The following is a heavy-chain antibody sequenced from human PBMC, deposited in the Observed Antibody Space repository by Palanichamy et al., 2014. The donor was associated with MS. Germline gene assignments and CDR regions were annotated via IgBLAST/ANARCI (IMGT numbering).Heavy chain of an antibody. J-gene: IGHJ6*02. CDR2: IIPIFGTA. CDR3: ATTPGLWPDLYYYYGMDV. V-gene: IGHV1-69*01. D-gene: IGHD3-16*01. CDR1: GGTFSSYA. Sequence: QVQQVQSGAEVKKPGSSVKVSCKASGGTFSSYAISWVRQAPGQGLEWMGGIIPIFGTANYAQKFQGRVTITADESTSTAYMELSSLRSEDTAVYYCATTPGLWPDLYYYYGMDVWGQGTTVTVSS.